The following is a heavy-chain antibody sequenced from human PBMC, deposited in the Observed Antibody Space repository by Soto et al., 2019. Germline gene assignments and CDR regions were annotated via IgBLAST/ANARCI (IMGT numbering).Heavy chain of an antibody. CDR3: AGFFGSRYGRVDP. D-gene: IGHD3-3*01. CDR2: INHSGST. CDR1: GGSFSNYY. V-gene: IGHV4-34*01. J-gene: IGHJ5*02. Sequence: NPSETLSLTCAVYGGSFSNYYWSWIRQSPGKGLEWIGEINHSGSTNYIPSLKSRVTISLDTSKNQFSLTLSSVTAADTAVYYCAGFFGSRYGRVDPWGQGTLVTVS.